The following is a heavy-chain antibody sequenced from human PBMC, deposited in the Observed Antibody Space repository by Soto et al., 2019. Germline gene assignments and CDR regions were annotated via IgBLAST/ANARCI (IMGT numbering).Heavy chain of an antibody. CDR3: ARDRSSGWYGWFDP. J-gene: IGHJ5*02. CDR2: IYYSGST. V-gene: IGHV4-59*01. D-gene: IGHD6-19*01. CDR1: GGSISSYY. Sequence: PSETLSLTCTVSGGSISSYYWSWIRQPPGKGLEWIGYIYYSGSTNYNPSLKSRVTTSVDTSKNQFSLKLSSVTAADTAVYYCARDRSSGWYGWFDPWGQGTLVTVSS.